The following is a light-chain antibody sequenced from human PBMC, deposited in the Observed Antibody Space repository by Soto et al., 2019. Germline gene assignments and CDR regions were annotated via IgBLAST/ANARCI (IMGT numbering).Light chain of an antibody. CDR1: QSVSSSY. J-gene: IGKJ2*01. CDR3: QQYGSSPPEYT. V-gene: IGKV3-20*01. Sequence: EIVLTQSPGTLSLSPGERATLSCRASQSVSSSYLAWYQQKPGQAPRLLIYGASSRATGIPDRFSGSGSGTDLTLTISRLETEDVAVYYCQQYGSSPPEYTFGQGTKLEIK. CDR2: GAS.